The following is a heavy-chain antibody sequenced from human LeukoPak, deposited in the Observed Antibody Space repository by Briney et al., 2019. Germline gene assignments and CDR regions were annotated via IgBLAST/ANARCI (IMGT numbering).Heavy chain of an antibody. D-gene: IGHD6-13*01. CDR3: ARLRAAAGQGQTFLDS. Sequence: GESLKISCKGSGYSFTSYWIGWVRQMPGKGLEWMGIIYPGDSDTRYSPSFQGQVTISADKSISTAYLQWSSLKASDTAMYYCARLRAAAGQGQTFLDSGGQGPLVTVS. V-gene: IGHV5-51*01. CDR2: IYPGDSDT. J-gene: IGHJ4*02. CDR1: GYSFTSYW.